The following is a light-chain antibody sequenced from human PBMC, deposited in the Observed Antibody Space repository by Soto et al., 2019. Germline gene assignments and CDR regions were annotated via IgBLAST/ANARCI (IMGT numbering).Light chain of an antibody. CDR3: QRYNDAST. J-gene: IGKJ1*01. Sequence: DIQMTQSPSSLSASVGDRVTITCRASQGISNYLAWYQQKPGRDPTLLISAASTLQSGVPSRFSGSGSGTDFTLTSTSLQPEDVATYYCQRYNDASTFGQGTKVEI. V-gene: IGKV1-27*01. CDR1: QGISNY. CDR2: AAS.